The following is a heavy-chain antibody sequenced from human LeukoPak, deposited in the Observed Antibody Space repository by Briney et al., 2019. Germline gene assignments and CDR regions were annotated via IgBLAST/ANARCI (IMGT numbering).Heavy chain of an antibody. CDR1: GGTLSSYA. CDR2: FIPIFGTA. D-gene: IGHD5-24*01. V-gene: IGHV1-69*01. J-gene: IGHJ4*02. CDR3: ARGIEMATRRYYFDY. Sequence: ASVKVSCKAYGGTLSSYAVRWVRQSPGQGGEWMGGFIPIFGTANYAQKFPGRVTINADESTSKAYMELSSLGSEDTAVYCCARGIEMATRRYYFDYWGQGSLVTVSS.